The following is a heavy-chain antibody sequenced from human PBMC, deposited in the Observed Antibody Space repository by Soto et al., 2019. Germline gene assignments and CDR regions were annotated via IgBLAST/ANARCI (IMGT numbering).Heavy chain of an antibody. V-gene: IGHV3-23*01. CDR2: ISGGGGST. CDR1: GFTFGNYA. J-gene: IGHJ3*01. Sequence: DVQLLESGGGLVQPGGSLRLACAASGFTFGNYAINWVRLAPGKGLEWVSGISGGGGSTYYADSVKGRFTIFRDTSKNTVFLQMNSLRADDTVVYYCAKGFIVVVTVLRPDDAFDVWGQGTMVTVSS. CDR3: AKGFIVVVTVLRPDDAFDV. D-gene: IGHD2-21*02.